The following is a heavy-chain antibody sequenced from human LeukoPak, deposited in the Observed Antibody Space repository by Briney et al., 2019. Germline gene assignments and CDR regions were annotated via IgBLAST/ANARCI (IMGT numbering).Heavy chain of an antibody. V-gene: IGHV3-53*01. CDR2: FYSGGKT. Sequence: GGSLRLSCAASGFTVSSSYMSWVRQAPGKGLEWVSVFYSGGKTYYTDSVKGRFTISRDNSKNTLYLQMNSLRAEDTAVYYCAKYSSSWYLKYFQHWGQGTLVTVSS. J-gene: IGHJ1*01. CDR3: AKYSSSWYLKYFQH. CDR1: GFTVSSSY. D-gene: IGHD6-13*01.